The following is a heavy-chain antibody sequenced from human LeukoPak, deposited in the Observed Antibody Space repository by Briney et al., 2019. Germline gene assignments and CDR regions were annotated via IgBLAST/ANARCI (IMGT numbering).Heavy chain of an antibody. CDR2: IHSSGYT. Sequence: SETLSLTCTVSGGSISGNYWSWIRQPPGQGLEWIAYIHSSGYTNYNPSLKSRVTISVDTSNNQFSLKVTSVTAADTAMYYCTKRRGPTGGSYDYFAPGGREARVTVAS. J-gene: IGHJ5*02. CDR1: GGSISGNY. D-gene: IGHD1-26*01. CDR3: TKRRGPTGGSYDYFAP. V-gene: IGHV4-4*09.